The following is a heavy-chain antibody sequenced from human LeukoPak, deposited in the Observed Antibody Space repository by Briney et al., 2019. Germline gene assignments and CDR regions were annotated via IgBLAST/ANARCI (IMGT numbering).Heavy chain of an antibody. Sequence: SETLSLTCSVSGGSISPYYWSRIRQPPGKGLEWIGYIYYSGTTNYNPSLKSRVTISVDTSKNQFSLKLSSVTAEDTAVYYCARDHFDWLSPTPREGHYFDYWGQGTLVTVSS. CDR1: GGSISPYY. D-gene: IGHD3-9*01. CDR3: ARDHFDWLSPTPREGHYFDY. CDR2: IYYSGTT. J-gene: IGHJ4*02. V-gene: IGHV4-59*01.